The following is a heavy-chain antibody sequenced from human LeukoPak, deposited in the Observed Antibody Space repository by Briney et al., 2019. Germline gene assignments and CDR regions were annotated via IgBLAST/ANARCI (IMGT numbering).Heavy chain of an antibody. Sequence: SETLSLTCTVSGGSISGYFWTWIRQPAGKGLEWIGRMYSTGSNDYNPSLKSRVTMSLDTSKNHFSLNLTSVTAADTAVYYCAREPTSGREPTSGRPLDYWGQGTLVTVSS. J-gene: IGHJ4*02. V-gene: IGHV4-4*07. CDR3: AREPTSGREPTSGRPLDY. CDR2: MYSTGSN. CDR1: GGSISGYF. D-gene: IGHD5-12*01.